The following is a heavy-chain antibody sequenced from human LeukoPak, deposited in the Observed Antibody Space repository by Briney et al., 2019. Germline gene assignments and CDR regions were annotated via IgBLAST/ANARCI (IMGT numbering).Heavy chain of an antibody. D-gene: IGHD7-27*01. V-gene: IGHV3-48*03. CDR2: IRSSGSTI. CDR1: GFTFSSYE. CDR3: ASLTMMGNY. Sequence: GGSLRLSCAASGFTFSSYEMNWVRQAPGKGLEWVSYIRSSGSTIYYADSVKGRFTISRDNAKNSLYLQMNSLRAEDTAVYYCASLTMMGNYWGQGTLVTVSS. J-gene: IGHJ4*02.